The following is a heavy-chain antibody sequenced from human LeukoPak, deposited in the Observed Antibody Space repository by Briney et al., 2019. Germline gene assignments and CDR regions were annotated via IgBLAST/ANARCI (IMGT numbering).Heavy chain of an antibody. CDR1: GFTFSSYG. D-gene: IGHD6-19*01. J-gene: IGHJ4*02. CDR2: IWYDGSNK. V-gene: IGHV3-33*01. Sequence: PGGSLRVSCAASGFTFSSYGMHWVRQAPGKGLEWVAVIWYDGSNKYYADSVKGRFTISRDNSKNTLYLQMNSLRAEDTAVYYCARSVGYSSGWPDFFFDYWGQGTLVTVSS. CDR3: ARSVGYSSGWPDFFFDY.